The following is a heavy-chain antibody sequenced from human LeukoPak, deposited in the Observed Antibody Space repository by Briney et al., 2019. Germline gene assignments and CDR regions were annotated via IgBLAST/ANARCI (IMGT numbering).Heavy chain of an antibody. CDR1: GASVSGSDSN. CDR2: VYYSGST. D-gene: IGHD3-9*01. J-gene: IGHJ4*02. CDR3: TRLSKGRYFDYIFDY. Sequence: SEALSLTCTVSGASVSGSDSNWGWVRQPPGKGLEWIGNVYYSGSTAYNPSLKSRVTMSVDTSKNQFSLKMTSVTAADTAVYYCTRLSKGRYFDYIFDYWGQGTLVTVSS. V-gene: IGHV4-39*01.